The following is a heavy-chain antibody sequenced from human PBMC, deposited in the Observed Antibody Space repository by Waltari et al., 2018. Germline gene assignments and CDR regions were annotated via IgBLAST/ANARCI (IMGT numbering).Heavy chain of an antibody. J-gene: IGHJ4*02. D-gene: IGHD1-26*01. CDR1: GGTFSSYA. Sequence: QVQLVQSGAEVKKPGSSVKVSCKASGGTFSSYAISWVRQAPGQGLEWMGGIIPISGTANCAQKFQGRVTMTADESTSTGYMERSSLRSEDTAVYYCAREGIVGATTGYYFDYWGQGTLVTVSS. CDR3: AREGIVGATTGYYFDY. CDR2: IIPISGTA. V-gene: IGHV1-69*12.